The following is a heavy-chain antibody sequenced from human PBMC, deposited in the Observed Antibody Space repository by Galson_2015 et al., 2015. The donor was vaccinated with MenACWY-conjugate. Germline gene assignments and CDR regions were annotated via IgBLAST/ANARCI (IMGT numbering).Heavy chain of an antibody. V-gene: IGHV3-23*01. CDR2: ISGSGGST. D-gene: IGHD2-15*01. J-gene: IGHJ6*02. CDR1: GFTFSSYA. Sequence: SLRLSCAASGFTFSSYAMSWVRQAPGKGLEWVSAISGSGGSTYYADSVKGRFTISRDNSKNTLYLQMNSLRAEDTAVYYCAKDLVVAAAYYYYGMDVWGQGTTVTVSS. CDR3: AKDLVVAAAYYYYGMDV.